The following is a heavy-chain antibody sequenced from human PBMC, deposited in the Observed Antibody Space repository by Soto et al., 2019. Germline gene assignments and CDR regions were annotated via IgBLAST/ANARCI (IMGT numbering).Heavy chain of an antibody. CDR3: ASSGSLARVYYYYMDV. J-gene: IGHJ6*03. V-gene: IGHV4-59*01. CDR2: IYYSGST. CDR1: GGSISTYY. D-gene: IGHD2-15*01. Sequence: PSETLSLTCTVSGGSISTYYWSWIRQPPGKGLEWIGYIYYSGSTNYNPSIKSRVTMSVDTSKNQFSQKLNSVTAADSALYYCASSGSLARVYYYYMDVWGKGTTVTVSS.